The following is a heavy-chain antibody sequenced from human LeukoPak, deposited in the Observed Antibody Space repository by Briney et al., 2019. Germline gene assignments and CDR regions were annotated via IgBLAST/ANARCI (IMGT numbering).Heavy chain of an antibody. CDR3: ASGYDFWSGYFDY. V-gene: IGHV3-66*01. J-gene: IGHJ4*02. CDR1: GFTFSNYW. D-gene: IGHD3-3*01. CDR2: IYSGGST. Sequence: QPGGSLRLSCAASGFTFSNYWMSWVRQAPGKGLEWVSVIYSGGSTYYADSVKGRFTISRDNAKNSLYLQMNSLRAEDTAVYYCASGYDFWSGYFDYWGQGTLVTVSS.